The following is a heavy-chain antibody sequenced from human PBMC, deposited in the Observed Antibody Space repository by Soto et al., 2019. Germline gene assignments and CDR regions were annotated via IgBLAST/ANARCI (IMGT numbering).Heavy chain of an antibody. CDR2: IYSGGST. CDR3: ARGVYYYDSSGYQGAFDI. J-gene: IGHJ3*02. V-gene: IGHV3-66*01. D-gene: IGHD3-22*01. CDR1: GFTVSSNY. Sequence: EVQLVESGGGLVQPGGSLRLSCAASGFTVSSNYMSWVRQAPGKGLEWVSVIYSGGSTYYADSVKGRFTISRDNSKNTLYLQMTSLRAEDTAVYYCARGVYYYDSSGYQGAFDIWGQGTMVTVSS.